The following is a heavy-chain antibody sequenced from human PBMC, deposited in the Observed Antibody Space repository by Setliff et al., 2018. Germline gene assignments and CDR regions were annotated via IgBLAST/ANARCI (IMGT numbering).Heavy chain of an antibody. CDR1: GYSFTSYW. CDR2: IDPSDSYT. V-gene: IGHV5-10-1*01. J-gene: IGHJ4*02. Sequence: GESLKISCKGSGYSFTSYWISWVRQMPGKGLEWMGRIDPSDSYTNYSPSFQGHVTISADRSICTAYLQWSSLKASDTAMYYCARLTMTTVTDNVDYWGQGTLVTVSS. CDR3: ARLTMTTVTDNVDY. D-gene: IGHD4-17*01.